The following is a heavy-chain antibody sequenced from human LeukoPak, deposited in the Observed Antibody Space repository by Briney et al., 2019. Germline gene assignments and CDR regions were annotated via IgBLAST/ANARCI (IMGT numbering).Heavy chain of an antibody. J-gene: IGHJ4*02. V-gene: IGHV3-33*01. D-gene: IGHD1-1*01. CDR2: IWFDGSNK. CDR1: GFIFSNDA. Sequence: AGGSLRLSCAASGFIFSNDAMHWVRQAPGKGLEWVAFIWFDGSNKHYADSVKGRFTISRDNSEDTLYLQMNSLRAEDTAVYYCVRDPSGSGFAFDSWGQGALVTVSP. CDR3: VRDPSGSGFAFDS.